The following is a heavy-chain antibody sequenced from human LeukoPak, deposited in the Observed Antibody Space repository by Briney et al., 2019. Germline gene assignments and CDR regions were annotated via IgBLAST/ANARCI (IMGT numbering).Heavy chain of an antibody. D-gene: IGHD3-3*01. V-gene: IGHV3-9*01. CDR3: ARGNLDLRAFDI. Sequence: GSSLRLFCATSGFTFDDYAIYWVRQDPGEGLEWVSGISWNSGSIVYADSVKGRFTISRDNAKNSLYLQMNSLRVEDTALYYCARGNLDLRAFDIWGQGTMVTVSS. J-gene: IGHJ3*02. CDR1: GFTFDDYA. CDR2: ISWNSGSI.